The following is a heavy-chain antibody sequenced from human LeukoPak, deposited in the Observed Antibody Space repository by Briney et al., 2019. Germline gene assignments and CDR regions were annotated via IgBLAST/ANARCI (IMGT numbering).Heavy chain of an antibody. J-gene: IGHJ4*02. V-gene: IGHV3-48*04. Sequence: GGSLRLSCAASGFTFSSYAMSWVRQAPGKGLEWVSYISSSSSIIYYADSVKGRFTISRDNAKNSLYLQMNSLRAEDTAVYFCARGETSSGPSEWGQGTLVTVSS. CDR2: ISSSSSII. CDR3: ARGETSSGPSE. D-gene: IGHD3-22*01. CDR1: GFTFSSYA.